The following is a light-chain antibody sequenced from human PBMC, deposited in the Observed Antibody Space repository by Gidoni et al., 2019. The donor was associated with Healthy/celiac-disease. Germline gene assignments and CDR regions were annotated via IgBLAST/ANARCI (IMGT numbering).Light chain of an antibody. J-gene: IGKJ3*01. CDR3: QQYNNWSRT. CDR1: QSVSSN. CDR2: GAS. V-gene: IGKV3-15*01. Sequence: EIVMTQSPATLSVSPGERATLSCRASQSVSSNLAWYQQKPGQAPRLLIYGASTRATGIPARFSCSGSGTEFTLTISSLLSEDFAVYYCQQYNNWSRTFGPGTKVDIK.